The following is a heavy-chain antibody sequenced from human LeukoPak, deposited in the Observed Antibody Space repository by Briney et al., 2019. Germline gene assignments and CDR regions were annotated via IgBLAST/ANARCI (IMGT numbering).Heavy chain of an antibody. D-gene: IGHD6-13*01. CDR2: INWNGGGT. V-gene: IGHV3-20*04. J-gene: IGHJ6*03. CDR1: GFTFSSYA. Sequence: GGSLRLSCAASGFTFSSYAMSWVRQAPGKGLEWVSAINWNGGGTGYAGSVKGRFTISRDNAKNSLYLQMNSLRAEDTAVYYCAKNPGGIAAAGYYYYYYMDVWGKGTTVTVSS. CDR3: AKNPGGIAAAGYYYYYYMDV.